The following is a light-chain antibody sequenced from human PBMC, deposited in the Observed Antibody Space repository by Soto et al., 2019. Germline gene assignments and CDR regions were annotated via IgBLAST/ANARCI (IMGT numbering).Light chain of an antibody. Sequence: QSALTQPPSVSGAPGQTVIISCTGSSSNIGAGYDVHWYQQLPGTAPKLLIYGNSNRPSGVPDRLSGSKSGTSASLAITGLQVEDEADYYCQSYDSSLSAAVFGGGTKLTVL. V-gene: IGLV1-40*01. CDR3: QSYDSSLSAAV. CDR2: GNS. CDR1: SSNIGAGYD. J-gene: IGLJ2*01.